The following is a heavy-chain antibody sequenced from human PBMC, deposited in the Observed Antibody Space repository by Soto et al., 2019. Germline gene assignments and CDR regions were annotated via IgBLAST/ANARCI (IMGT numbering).Heavy chain of an antibody. CDR3: AKVKSPPHPRTGYYYYGMDV. J-gene: IGHJ6*02. CDR2: ISGSGGST. Sequence: GGSLRLSCAASGFTFSSYAMSWVRQAPGKGLEWVSAISGSGGSTYYADSVKGRFTISRDNSKNTLYLQMNSLRAEDTAVYYCAKVKSPPHPRTGYYYYGMDVWGQGTTVTVSS. CDR1: GFTFSSYA. V-gene: IGHV3-23*01.